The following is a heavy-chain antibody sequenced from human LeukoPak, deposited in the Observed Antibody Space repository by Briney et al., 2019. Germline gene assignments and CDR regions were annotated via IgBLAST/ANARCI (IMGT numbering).Heavy chain of an antibody. CDR3: VRDMTARSWHAFDC. V-gene: IGHV3-48*03. D-gene: IGHD6-13*01. J-gene: IGHJ4*02. CDR2: ITTSSDDT. Sequence: PGGSLRLSCAASGFTFSSHDMDWVRQAPGKGLEWISHITTSSDDTHYADSVKGRFIISRDNVKDSLFLQMNGLRAADTAVYYCVRDMTARSWHAFDCWGRGTLVTVSS. CDR1: GFTFSSHD.